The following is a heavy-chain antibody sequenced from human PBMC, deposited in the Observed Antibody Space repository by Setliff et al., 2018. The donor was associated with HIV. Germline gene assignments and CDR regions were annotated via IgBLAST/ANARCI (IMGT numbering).Heavy chain of an antibody. J-gene: IGHJ4*01. CDR2: TYTDGST. V-gene: IGHV4-61*09. CDR3: ARDARWLQFPYFDY. Sequence: SETMSLTCTLSGRSITSGNYFWTWLRQPAGKGLEWSGHTYTDGSTNYNPSFRSRVTISVDSSKNQFSQKLSSVTAADTAVYYCARDARWLQFPYFDYWGQGTLVTVSS. D-gene: IGHD5-12*01. CDR1: GRSITSGNYF.